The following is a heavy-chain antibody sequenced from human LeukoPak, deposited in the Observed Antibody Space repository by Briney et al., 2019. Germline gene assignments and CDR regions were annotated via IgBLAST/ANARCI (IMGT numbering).Heavy chain of an antibody. J-gene: IGHJ4*02. CDR1: GGSISSGDYY. V-gene: IGHV4-61*08. CDR2: IYYSGST. CDR3: AGYCSGGSCPDS. Sequence: PSQTLSLTCTVSGGSISSGDYYWSWIRQPPGKGLEWIGYIYYSGSTNYNPSLKSRVTISVDTSKNQFSLQLSSVTAADTAVYYCAGYCSGGSCPDSWGQGTLVTVSS. D-gene: IGHD2-15*01.